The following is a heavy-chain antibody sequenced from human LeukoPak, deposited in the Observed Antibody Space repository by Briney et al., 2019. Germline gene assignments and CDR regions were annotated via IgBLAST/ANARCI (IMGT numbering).Heavy chain of an antibody. CDR1: GFTFSSHW. J-gene: IGHJ4*02. CDR2: IKQDGSEK. CDR3: ASETYDYVWGSYRSNYFDY. V-gene: IGHV3-7*01. D-gene: IGHD3-16*02. Sequence: PGGSLRLSCAASGFTFSSHWMSWVRPAPGKGLEWVANIKQDGSEKYYVDSVKGRFTISRDNAKNSLYLQMNSLRAEDTAVYYCASETYDYVWGSYRSNYFDYWGQGTLVTVSS.